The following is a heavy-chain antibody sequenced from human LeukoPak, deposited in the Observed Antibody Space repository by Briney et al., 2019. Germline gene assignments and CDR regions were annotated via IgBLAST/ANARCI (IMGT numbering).Heavy chain of an antibody. CDR2: IYNSGNI. CDR1: GDSISNGDYY. Sequence: SQTLSLTCTVSGDSISNGDYYWSWIRLHPGKGLEWIGYIYNSGNIHYNPSLKSRVTISVDTSKNQFSLKLSSVTAADTAVYYCARGRYGAPDYWGQGTLVTVSS. J-gene: IGHJ4*02. D-gene: IGHD4-17*01. V-gene: IGHV4-31*03. CDR3: ARGRYGAPDY.